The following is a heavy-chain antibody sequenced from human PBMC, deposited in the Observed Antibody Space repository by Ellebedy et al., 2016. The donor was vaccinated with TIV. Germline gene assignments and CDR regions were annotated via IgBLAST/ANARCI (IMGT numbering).Heavy chain of an antibody. CDR1: GFIFTNFG. CDR3: ARDSDIVATHDY. D-gene: IGHD5-12*01. V-gene: IGHV3-21*01. CDR2: ISSSSIYI. J-gene: IGHJ4*02. Sequence: GESLKISXAASGFIFTNFGMSWVRQAPGKGLEWVSSISSSSIYISYADSVKGRFTISRDNAKNSLSLQMNSLRAEDTAVYYCARDSDIVATHDYWGQGTLVTVSS.